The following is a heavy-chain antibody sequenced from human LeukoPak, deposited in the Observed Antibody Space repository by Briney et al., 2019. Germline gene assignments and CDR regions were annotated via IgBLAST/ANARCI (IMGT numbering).Heavy chain of an antibody. V-gene: IGHV4-39*07. J-gene: IGHJ6*02. CDR2: ISFSESI. CDR1: GGSISISGYY. CDR3: ARIKNYGAYLYYGLDV. Sequence: PSETLSLTCTLSGGSISISGYYWGWIRQPPGRGREWIGSISFSESIYSNSSVKSRVTISVDTTKNQFSQRLTSVTAADTAVYYCARIKNYGAYLYYGLDVWGQGTSVTVSS. D-gene: IGHD4-17*01.